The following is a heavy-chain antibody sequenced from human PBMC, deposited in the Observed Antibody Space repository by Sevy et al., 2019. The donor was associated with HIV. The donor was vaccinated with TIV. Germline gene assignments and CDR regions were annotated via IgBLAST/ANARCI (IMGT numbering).Heavy chain of an antibody. D-gene: IGHD6-13*01. V-gene: IGHV3-21*06. CDR2: ISSRSSHI. Sequence: GGSLRLSCAASGFTFSTYSMNWVRQAPGKGLEWVSSISSRSSHIYYADSVKGRFTVSRDNAKNSVYLQMNSLRAEDTAMYYCTRGRGGVAAAVDFWGQGTLVTVSS. J-gene: IGHJ4*02. CDR3: TRGRGGVAAAVDF. CDR1: GFTFSTYS.